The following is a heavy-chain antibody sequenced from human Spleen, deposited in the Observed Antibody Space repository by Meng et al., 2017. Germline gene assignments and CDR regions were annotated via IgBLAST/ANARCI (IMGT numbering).Heavy chain of an antibody. CDR3: ARHSSGWNLFDY. CDR1: GYTFTGYY. V-gene: IGHV1-2*06. J-gene: IGHJ4*02. D-gene: IGHD6-19*01. Sequence: QVQLVQSGAEVKKPGASVNVSCKASGYTFTGYYMHWVRQAPGQGLEWMGRINPNSGGTNYAQKLQGRVTMTRDTSISTAYMELSRLRSDDTAVYYCARHSSGWNLFDYWGQGTLVTVSS. CDR2: INPNSGGT.